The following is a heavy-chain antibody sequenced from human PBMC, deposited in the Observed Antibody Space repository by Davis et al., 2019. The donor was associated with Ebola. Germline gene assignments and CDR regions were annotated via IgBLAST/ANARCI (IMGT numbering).Heavy chain of an antibody. J-gene: IGHJ6*03. CDR3: ARGPLNRYYYYYMDV. V-gene: IGHV1-69*13. Sequence: SVKVSCKASGYTFTSYGISWVRQAPGQGLEWMGGIIPIFGTANYAQKFQGRVTITADESTSTAYMELSSLRSEDTAVYYCARGPLNRYYYYYMDVWGKGTTVTVSS. CDR2: IIPIFGTA. CDR1: GYTFTSYG.